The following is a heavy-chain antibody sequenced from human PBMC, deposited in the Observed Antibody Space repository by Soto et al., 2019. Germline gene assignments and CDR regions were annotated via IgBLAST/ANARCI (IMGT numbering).Heavy chain of an antibody. Sequence: GGSLRLSCAASGFTFSSYAMHWVRQAPGKGLEWVAVISSDGNYKYYAASVEGRFAISRDNSKNTLYLQMNSLRAEDTAVYFCARLVLPRTHTGDYYGLEVWGQGTTVTVSS. CDR2: ISSDGNYK. CDR3: ARLVLPRTHTGDYYGLEV. CDR1: GFTFSSYA. V-gene: IGHV3-30*09. D-gene: IGHD6-6*01. J-gene: IGHJ6*02.